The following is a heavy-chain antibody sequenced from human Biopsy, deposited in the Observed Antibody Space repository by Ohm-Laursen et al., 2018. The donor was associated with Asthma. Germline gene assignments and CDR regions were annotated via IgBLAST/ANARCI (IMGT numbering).Heavy chain of an antibody. CDR1: GFTFSSYS. J-gene: IGHJ4*02. V-gene: IGHV3-48*01. CDR2: ISSSSSTI. Sequence: SLSLSCVASGFTFSSYSMNWVRQAPGKGLEWVSYISSSSSTIYYADSVKGRFTISRDNSKNTLYLQMNSLRAEDTAVYYCASQSSGPDFWSGYYYFDYWGQGTLVTVSS. CDR3: ASQSSGPDFWSGYYYFDY. D-gene: IGHD3-3*01.